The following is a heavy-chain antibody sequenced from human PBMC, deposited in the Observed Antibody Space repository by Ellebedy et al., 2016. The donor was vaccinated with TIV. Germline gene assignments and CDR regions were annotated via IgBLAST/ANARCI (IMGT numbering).Heavy chain of an antibody. Sequence: MPSETLSLTCSVSGYSISSGYFWGWIRQPPGKGLEGIGSIYHSGYTYYNPSLKSRVTISVDTSKNQFSLKLRSVTAADTAVYYCARDRGAASFDPWGQGALVTVSS. CDR1: GYSISSGYF. CDR2: IYHSGYT. D-gene: IGHD6-25*01. J-gene: IGHJ5*02. V-gene: IGHV4-38-2*02. CDR3: ARDRGAASFDP.